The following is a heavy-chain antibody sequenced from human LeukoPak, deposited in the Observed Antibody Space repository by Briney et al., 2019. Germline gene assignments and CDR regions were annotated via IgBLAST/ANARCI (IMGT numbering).Heavy chain of an antibody. CDR1: GGSISSSSYY. D-gene: IGHD2-15*01. V-gene: IGHV4-39*07. CDR2: IYYSGST. Sequence: PSETLSLTCTVSGGSISSSSYYWDWIRQPPGKGLEWIGSIYYSGSTYYNPSLKSRVTISVDTSKNQFSLKLISVTAADTAVYYCARDAGRYCSGGSCYLFDYWGQGTLVTVSS. J-gene: IGHJ4*02. CDR3: ARDAGRYCSGGSCYLFDY.